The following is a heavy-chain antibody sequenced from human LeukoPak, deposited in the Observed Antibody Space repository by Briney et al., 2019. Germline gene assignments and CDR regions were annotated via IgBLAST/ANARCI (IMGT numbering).Heavy chain of an antibody. Sequence: GSLRLSCAASGFTFSSYGMHWVRQAPGKGLEWVAFIRYDGSNKYYADSVKGRFTISRDNSKNTLYLQMNSLRAEDTAVYYCAKGTQLERRGLDYWGQGTLVTVSS. D-gene: IGHD1-1*01. CDR1: GFTFSSYG. CDR2: IRYDGSNK. CDR3: AKGTQLERRGLDY. V-gene: IGHV3-30*02. J-gene: IGHJ4*02.